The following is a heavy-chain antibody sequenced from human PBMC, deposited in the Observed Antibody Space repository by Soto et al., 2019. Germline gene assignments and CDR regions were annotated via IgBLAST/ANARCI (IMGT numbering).Heavy chain of an antibody. V-gene: IGHV1-69*06. Sequence: QVQLVQSGAEVKKPGSSVKISCKTSGGTFSSNVITWVRQAPGQGLEWMGGIIPIFGTPNYAQIFQGRVTITADTSTSTAYMELSSLTSEDTAVYYCARVDVTGRLNYYYYGMDAWGQGTTVTVSS. D-gene: IGHD2-21*02. CDR3: ARVDVTGRLNYYYYGMDA. J-gene: IGHJ6*02. CDR1: GGTFSSNV. CDR2: IIPIFGTP.